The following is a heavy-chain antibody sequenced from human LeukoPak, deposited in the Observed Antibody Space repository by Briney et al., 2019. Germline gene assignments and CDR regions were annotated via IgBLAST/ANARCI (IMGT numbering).Heavy chain of an antibody. CDR1: GGSISSGGYY. D-gene: IGHD4-17*01. J-gene: IGHJ4*02. CDR2: IYHSGST. V-gene: IGHV4-30-2*01. CDR3: ARRWTTGVGYFDY. Sequence: SQTLSLTCTVSGGSISSGGYYWSWIRQPPGKGLEWIGYIYHSGSTYYNPSLKSRVTISVDRSKNQFSLKLSSVTAADTAVYYCARRWTTGVGYFDYWGQGTLVTVSS.